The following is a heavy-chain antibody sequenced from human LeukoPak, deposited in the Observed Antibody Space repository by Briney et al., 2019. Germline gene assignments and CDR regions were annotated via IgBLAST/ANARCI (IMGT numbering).Heavy chain of an antibody. D-gene: IGHD1-1*01. CDR2: IYSGGST. J-gene: IGHJ4*02. CDR1: GFTFSSYA. Sequence: GGSLRLSCAASGFTFSSYAMSWVRQAPGKGLEWVSVIYSGGSTYYADSVKGRFTMSRDNSKNTLYLQMNSLRAEDTAVYCCARAEREEFDYWGQGTLVTVSS. CDR3: ARAEREEFDY. V-gene: IGHV3-66*01.